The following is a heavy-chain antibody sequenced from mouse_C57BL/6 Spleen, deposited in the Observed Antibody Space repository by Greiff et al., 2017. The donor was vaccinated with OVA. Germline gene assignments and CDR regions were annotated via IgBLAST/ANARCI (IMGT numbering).Heavy chain of an antibody. D-gene: IGHD2-1*01. Sequence: QVQLQQPGAELVMPGASVKLSCKASGYTFTSYWMHWVKQRPGQGLEWIGEIDPSDSYTNYNQKFKGKSTLTVDKSSSTAYMQLSSLTSEDSAVYYCARYIYYGNDFDYWGQGTTLTGSS. J-gene: IGHJ2*01. CDR2: IDPSDSYT. CDR1: GYTFTSYW. V-gene: IGHV1-69*01. CDR3: ARYIYYGNDFDY.